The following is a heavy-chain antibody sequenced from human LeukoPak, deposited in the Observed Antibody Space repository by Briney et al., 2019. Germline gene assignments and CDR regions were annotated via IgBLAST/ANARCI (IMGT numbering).Heavy chain of an antibody. J-gene: IGHJ4*02. CDR1: GFTFDDYA. Sequence: PGRSLRLSCAASGFTFDDYAMHWVRQAPGKGLEWVSAISGSGGSTYYADSVKGRFTISRDNSKNTLYLQMNSLRAEDTAVYYCAKDFRLHTRGTTYFDYWGQGTLVTVSS. CDR3: AKDFRLHTRGTTYFDY. CDR2: ISGSGGST. V-gene: IGHV3-23*01. D-gene: IGHD4-4*01.